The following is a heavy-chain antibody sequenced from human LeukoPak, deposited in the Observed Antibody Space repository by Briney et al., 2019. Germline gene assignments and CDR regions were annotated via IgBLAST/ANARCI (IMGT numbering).Heavy chain of an antibody. Sequence: GGSLRLSCVASGFTLDDYAMHWVRQAPGKGLEWVCLTNWDGTNTLCAGSVKGRFTISRDNNKSSLFLQMNSLKPEDTALYYCAKGDSGHDSIFHPPGAFDSWGQGTLVTVSS. J-gene: IGHJ4*02. D-gene: IGHD3-22*01. CDR1: GFTLDDYA. V-gene: IGHV3-43D*03. CDR3: AKGDSGHDSIFHPPGAFDS. CDR2: TNWDGTNT.